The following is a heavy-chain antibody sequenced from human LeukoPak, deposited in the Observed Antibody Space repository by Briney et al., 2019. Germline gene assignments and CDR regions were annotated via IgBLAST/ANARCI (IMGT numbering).Heavy chain of an antibody. CDR2: FDPEDGET. Sequence: ASVKVSCKVSGYTLTELSMHWVRQAPGKGLEWMGGFDPEDGETIYAQKFQGRVTMTEDTSTDTAYMELSSLRSEDTAVYYCATPTVTTRYYGMDVWGQGTTVTVSS. V-gene: IGHV1-24*01. CDR3: ATPTVTTRYYGMDV. J-gene: IGHJ6*02. CDR1: GYTLTELS. D-gene: IGHD4-17*01.